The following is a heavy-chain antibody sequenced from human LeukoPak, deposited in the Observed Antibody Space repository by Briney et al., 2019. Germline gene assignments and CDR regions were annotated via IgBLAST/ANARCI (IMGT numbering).Heavy chain of an antibody. Sequence: GGSLRLSCAASGFTFSNYAMSWVRQAPGKGLEWVSSISSSGSSTYYADSVKGRFTISRDDAKNSLYLQMNSLRAEDTAVYYCARGSESSRQLVLRYFDYWGQGTLVTVSS. CDR2: ISSSGSST. J-gene: IGHJ4*02. V-gene: IGHV3-21*01. CDR1: GFTFSNYA. CDR3: ARGSESSRQLVLRYFDY. D-gene: IGHD6-6*01.